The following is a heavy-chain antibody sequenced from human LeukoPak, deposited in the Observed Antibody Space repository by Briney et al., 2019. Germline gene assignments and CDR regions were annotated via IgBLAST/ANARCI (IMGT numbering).Heavy chain of an antibody. V-gene: IGHV1-2*02. Sequence: ASVKVSCKASGYTFTGYYMHWVRQAPGQGLEWMGWINPNSGGTNYAQKFQGSVTMTRDTSISAAYMELSRLSSDDTAVYYCARYYFDFWSGYLEWNWFDPWGQGTLVTVSS. CDR2: INPNSGGT. J-gene: IGHJ5*02. D-gene: IGHD3-3*01. CDR3: ARYYFDFWSGYLEWNWFDP. CDR1: GYTFTGYY.